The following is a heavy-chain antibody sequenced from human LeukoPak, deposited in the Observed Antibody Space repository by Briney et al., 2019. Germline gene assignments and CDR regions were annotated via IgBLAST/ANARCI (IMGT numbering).Heavy chain of an antibody. CDR2: IKQDGSEK. J-gene: IGHJ4*02. Sequence: GGSLRLSCAASGFTFSSYWMSWVRQAPGKGLEWVATIKQDGSEKYYVDSVKGRFTISRDNAKNSLYLQMNSLRAEDTAVYYCARALDIVATIFDYWGQGTLVTVPS. V-gene: IGHV3-7*04. D-gene: IGHD5-12*01. CDR3: ARALDIVATIFDY. CDR1: GFTFSSYW.